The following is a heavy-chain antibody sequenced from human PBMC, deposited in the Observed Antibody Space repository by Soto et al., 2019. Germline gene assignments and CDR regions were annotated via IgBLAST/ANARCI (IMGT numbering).Heavy chain of an antibody. V-gene: IGHV3-23*01. CDR2: ISGRGSDTT. J-gene: IGHJ4*02. CDR1: GFSFSSYD. D-gene: IGHD2-15*01. Sequence: PGGSLRLSCVASGFSFSSYDMHWVRQAPGKGPEWVSTISGRGSDTTYYADSVKGRFTISRDNSKNTFYLEMSSLRAADTAVYYCAKPVGLGGRVFHYWGQGTQVTVSS. CDR3: AKPVGLGGRVFHY.